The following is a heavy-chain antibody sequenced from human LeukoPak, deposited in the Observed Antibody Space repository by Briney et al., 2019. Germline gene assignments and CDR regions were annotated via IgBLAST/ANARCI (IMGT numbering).Heavy chain of an antibody. D-gene: IGHD3-10*01. Sequence: SETLSLTCAVSSASISSSPYYWGWIRQSPGKGLEWIGSISYSGTTYYNPSLKSRVTISVDTSKNHFSLKLSSVTAADTAVYYCAANSADYNTLGSSYKVWGQGTLVTVSS. CDR2: ISYSGTT. CDR1: SASISSSPYY. CDR3: AANSADYNTLGSSYKV. V-gene: IGHV4-39*02. J-gene: IGHJ4*02.